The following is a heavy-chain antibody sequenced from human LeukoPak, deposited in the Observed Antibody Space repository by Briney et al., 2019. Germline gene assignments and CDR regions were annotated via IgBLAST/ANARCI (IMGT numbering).Heavy chain of an antibody. CDR2: ISGSGGST. V-gene: IGHV3-23*01. D-gene: IGHD3-10*01. CDR3: ARDHGSGSYFVY. CDR1: GFTLSSYA. Sequence: GGSLRLSCAASGFTLSSYAMSWVRQAPGKGLEWVSAISGSGGSTYYADSVKGRFTISRDNSKNTLYLQMNSLRAEDTAVYYCARDHGSGSYFVYWGQGTLVTVSS. J-gene: IGHJ4*02.